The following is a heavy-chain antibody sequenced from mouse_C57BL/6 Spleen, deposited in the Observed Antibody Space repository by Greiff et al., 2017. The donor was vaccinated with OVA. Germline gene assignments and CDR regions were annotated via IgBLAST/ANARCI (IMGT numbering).Heavy chain of an antibody. CDR1: GYSFTDYN. CDR3: ARYYGNYYAMDY. J-gene: IGHJ4*01. Sequence: EVKLMESGPELVKPGASVKISCKASGYSFTDYNMNWVKQSNGKSLEWIGVINPNYGTTSYNQKFKGKATLTVDQSSSTSYMQLNSLTSEDSAVYYCARYYGNYYAMDYWGQGTSVTFAS. CDR2: INPNYGTT. D-gene: IGHD1-1*01. V-gene: IGHV1-39*01.